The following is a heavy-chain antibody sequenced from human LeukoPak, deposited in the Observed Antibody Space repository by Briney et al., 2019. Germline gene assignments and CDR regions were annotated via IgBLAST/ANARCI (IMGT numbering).Heavy chain of an antibody. CDR3: ARDVLAAAGN. J-gene: IGHJ4*02. V-gene: IGHV4-38-2*02. CDR2: IYRSGST. Sequence: SETLSLTCTVPGGSITSYFWSWIRQPPGKGLEWIGSIYRSGSTYYNPSLKSRVTISVDTSKNQFSLKLSSVTAADTAVYYCARDVLAAAGNWGQGTLVTVSS. CDR1: GGSITSYF. D-gene: IGHD6-13*01.